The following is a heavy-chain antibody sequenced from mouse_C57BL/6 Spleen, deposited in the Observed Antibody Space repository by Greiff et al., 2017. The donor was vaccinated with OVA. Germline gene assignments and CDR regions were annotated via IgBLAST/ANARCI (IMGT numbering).Heavy chain of an antibody. Sequence: QVQLQQPGAELVKPGASVKLSCKASGYTFTSYWMHWVKQRPGQGLEWIGMIHPNSGSTNYNEKFKGKATLTVDKSSSTAYMKLSSLTSEDSAVYECARTGSSYFDYWGQGTTLTVSS. CDR2: IHPNSGST. D-gene: IGHD1-1*01. J-gene: IGHJ2*01. V-gene: IGHV1-64*01. CDR1: GYTFTSYW. CDR3: ARTGSSYFDY.